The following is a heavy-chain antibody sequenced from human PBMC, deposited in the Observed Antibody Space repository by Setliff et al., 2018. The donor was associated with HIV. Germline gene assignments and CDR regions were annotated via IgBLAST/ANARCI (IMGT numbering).Heavy chain of an antibody. Sequence: PSETLSLTCAVHGGSFSGYYWTWIRQPPGKGLEWVGEVNDRETTNYNPSLKSRLTISIDSSKNQLSLKLTSVTAADTAVYYCARVGNHIAVLTKTTHAFHIWGQGTMVTVSS. CDR1: GGSFSGYY. CDR3: ARVGNHIAVLTKTTHAFHI. V-gene: IGHV4-34*01. J-gene: IGHJ3*02. CDR2: VNDRETT. D-gene: IGHD2-21*02.